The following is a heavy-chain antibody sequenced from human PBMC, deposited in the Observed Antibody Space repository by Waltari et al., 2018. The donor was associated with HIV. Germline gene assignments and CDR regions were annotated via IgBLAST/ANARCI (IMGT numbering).Heavy chain of an antibody. CDR1: GGSIGSANYY. J-gene: IGHJ4*02. V-gene: IGHV4-39*01. D-gene: IGHD6-6*01. Sequence: QLPLQESGPGLVTPSETLSLTCTVSGGSIGSANYYWGWIRQPPGKGLAGIGNIYHSGSTHYNPSLKSRVTISVATSKNQFSLKLSSVTAADTAVYYCARHQQLVQSLYYFDLWGQGTLVSVSS. CDR3: ARHQQLVQSLYYFDL. CDR2: IYHSGST.